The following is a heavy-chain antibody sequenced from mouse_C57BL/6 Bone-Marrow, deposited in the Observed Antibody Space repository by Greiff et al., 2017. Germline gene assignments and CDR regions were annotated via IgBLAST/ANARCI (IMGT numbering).Heavy chain of an antibody. J-gene: IGHJ2*01. CDR3: ARFGYYGSSYVFDY. Sequence: VQLQQSGAELVRPGASVKLSCKASGYTFTDYYINWVTQRPGQGLAWIARIYPGSGNTYYNGKFKGKATLTAEKSSSTAYMQLSSLTSEDSAVYFCARFGYYGSSYVFDYWGQGTTLTVSS. CDR1: GYTFTDYY. D-gene: IGHD1-1*01. CDR2: IYPGSGNT. V-gene: IGHV1-76*01.